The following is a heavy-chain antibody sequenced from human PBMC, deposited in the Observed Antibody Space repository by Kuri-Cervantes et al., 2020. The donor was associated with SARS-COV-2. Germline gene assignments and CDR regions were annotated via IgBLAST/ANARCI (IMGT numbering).Heavy chain of an antibody. V-gene: IGHV3-30*04. Sequence: GESLKISCAASHLTFSSYAFHWVRQAPGQGLEWVAAISYDGNNKYFADSVRGRFTVSRDNAKNSLYLQMNSLRAEDTAVYYCARVLTIFGVPNRGMDVWGQGTTVTVSS. J-gene: IGHJ6*02. D-gene: IGHD3-3*01. CDR1: HLTFSSYA. CDR3: ARVLTIFGVPNRGMDV. CDR2: ISYDGNNK.